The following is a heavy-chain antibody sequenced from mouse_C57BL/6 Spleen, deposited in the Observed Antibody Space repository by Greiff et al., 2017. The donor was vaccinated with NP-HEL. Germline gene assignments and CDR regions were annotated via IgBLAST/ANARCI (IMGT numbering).Heavy chain of an antibody. D-gene: IGHD3-1*01. Sequence: QVQLQQSGAELVRPGTSVTLSCKASGYTFTSYWMHWVKQRPGQGLEWIGVIDPSDSYTNYNQKFKGKATLTVDTSSSTAYMQLSSLTSEDSAVYYCARRGSFYYAMDYWGQGTSVTVSS. V-gene: IGHV1-59*01. CDR3: ARRGSFYYAMDY. CDR2: IDPSDSYT. J-gene: IGHJ4*01. CDR1: GYTFTSYW.